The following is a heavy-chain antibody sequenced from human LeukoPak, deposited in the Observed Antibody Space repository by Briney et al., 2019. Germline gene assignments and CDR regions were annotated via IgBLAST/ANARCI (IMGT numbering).Heavy chain of an antibody. CDR3: ATRKLGNDY. Sequence: PSETLSLTCAVYGGSFSGYYWSWIRQPPGKGLEWIGEINHSGSTNYNPSLKSRVTISVDTSKNQFSLKLSSVTAADTAVHYCATRKLGNDYWGQGTLVTVSS. CDR2: INHSGST. CDR1: GGSFSGYY. J-gene: IGHJ4*02. V-gene: IGHV4-34*01. D-gene: IGHD7-27*01.